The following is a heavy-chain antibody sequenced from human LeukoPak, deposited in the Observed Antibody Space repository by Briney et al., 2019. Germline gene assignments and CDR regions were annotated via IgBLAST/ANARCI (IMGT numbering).Heavy chain of an antibody. J-gene: IGHJ6*03. CDR3: ARGVGGSYSYYYYYMGV. Sequence: GASVKVSCKASGYTFTGYYMHWVRQAPGQGLEWMGWINPNSGGTNYAQKFQGRVTMTRDTSISAAYMELSRLRSDDTAVYYCARGVGGSYSYYYYYMGVWGKGTTVTVSS. CDR1: GYTFTGYY. CDR2: INPNSGGT. V-gene: IGHV1-2*02. D-gene: IGHD1-26*01.